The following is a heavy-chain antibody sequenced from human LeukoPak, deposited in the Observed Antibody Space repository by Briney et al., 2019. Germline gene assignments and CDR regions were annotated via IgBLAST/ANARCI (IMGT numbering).Heavy chain of an antibody. CDR1: GYTFTDYY. J-gene: IGHJ4*02. D-gene: IGHD2-2*01. V-gene: IGHV1-69-2*01. CDR2: VDPEDGET. Sequence: GATVKISCKASGYTFTDYYMHWVQQAPGKGLEWMGRVDPEDGETIYAEKFQGRVTITADTSTDTAYMELSSLRSEDTAVYYCATGSLAVPATAGDYWGQGTLVTVSS. CDR3: ATGSLAVPATAGDY.